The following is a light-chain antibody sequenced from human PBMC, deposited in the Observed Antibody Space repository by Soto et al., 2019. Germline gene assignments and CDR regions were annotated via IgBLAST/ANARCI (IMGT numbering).Light chain of an antibody. CDR1: QSVSNY. CDR2: AAS. J-gene: IGKJ5*01. Sequence: EIVLTQSPATLSLSPGERVTLSCRASQSVSNYLAWYQQKPGQAPRLLVSAASSRATGIPDRFSGSGSGTDFTLTISRLEPEDFALYYCQHYVERSPITFGQGTRLEIK. CDR3: QHYVERSPIT. V-gene: IGKV3-20*01.